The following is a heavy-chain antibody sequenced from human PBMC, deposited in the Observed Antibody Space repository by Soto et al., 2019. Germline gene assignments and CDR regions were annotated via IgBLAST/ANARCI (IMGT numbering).Heavy chain of an antibody. CDR2: IYHSGST. D-gene: IGHD3-3*01. CDR1: GGSISSGGYS. J-gene: IGHJ6*02. V-gene: IGHV4-30-2*01. Sequence: SETLSLTCAVSGGSISSGGYSWSWIRQPPGKGLEWIGYIYHSGSTYYNPSLKSRVTISVDRSKNQFSLKLSSVTAADTAVYYYARASKSITIFGVVPNYGMDVWGQGTTVTVSS. CDR3: ARASKSITIFGVVPNYGMDV.